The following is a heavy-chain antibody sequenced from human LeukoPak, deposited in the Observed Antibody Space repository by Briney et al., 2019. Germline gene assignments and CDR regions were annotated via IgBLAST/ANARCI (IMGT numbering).Heavy chain of an antibody. Sequence: GGSLRLSCAVSGFIFDDYAMHWVRQAPGKGLEWVSGITWGRDNLAYAASVKGRFTISRENAQNSLYLQMNILRAEDTAVYYCAKARSPTLGYFDLWGRGTLVTVSS. CDR3: AKARSPTLGYFDL. D-gene: IGHD1-26*01. J-gene: IGHJ2*01. CDR1: GFIFDDYA. CDR2: ITWGRDNL. V-gene: IGHV3-9*01.